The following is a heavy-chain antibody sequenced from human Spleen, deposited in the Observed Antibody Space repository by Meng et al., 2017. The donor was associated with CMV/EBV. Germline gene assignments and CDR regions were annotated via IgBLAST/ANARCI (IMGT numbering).Heavy chain of an antibody. J-gene: IGHJ6*02. CDR1: GFTFNSYS. CDR3: VRDWRMV. V-gene: IGHV3-21*04. CDR2: ISSTSTYI. Sequence: GESLKISCAASGFTFNSYSMNWVRQAPGKGLEWVSFISSTSTYIYYADSVEGRFTISRDNAKNSLHLQMGSLRAEDTAVYYCVRDWRMVWGQGTTVTVSS.